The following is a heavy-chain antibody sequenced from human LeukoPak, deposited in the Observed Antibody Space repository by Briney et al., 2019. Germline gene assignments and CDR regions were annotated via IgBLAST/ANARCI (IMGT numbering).Heavy chain of an antibody. CDR2: IYYSGST. CDR1: GDSISSYY. D-gene: IGHD1-26*01. Sequence: PSETLSLTCTVSGDSISSYYWSWIRQPPGKGLEWIGYIYYSGSTNYNPSLKSRVTISVDTSKNQFSLKLSSVTAADTAVYYCARDGDSGSFRLRAYAFDIWGQGTMVTVSS. CDR3: ARDGDSGSFRLRAYAFDI. J-gene: IGHJ3*02. V-gene: IGHV4-59*01.